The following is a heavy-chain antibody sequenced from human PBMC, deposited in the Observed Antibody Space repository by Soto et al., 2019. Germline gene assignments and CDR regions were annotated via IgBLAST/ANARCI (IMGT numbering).Heavy chain of an antibody. D-gene: IGHD2-15*01. CDR3: ARGPPDCSGGSCYSGPVFDP. J-gene: IGHJ5*02. CDR2: IYYSGST. CDR1: GGSISSGGYY. V-gene: IGHV4-31*03. Sequence: PSETLSLTCTVSGGSISSGGYYWSWIRQHPGKGLEWIGYIYYSGSTYYNPSLKSRVTISVDTSKNQFSLKLSSVTAADTAVYYCARGPPDCSGGSCYSGPVFDPWGQGTLVTVSS.